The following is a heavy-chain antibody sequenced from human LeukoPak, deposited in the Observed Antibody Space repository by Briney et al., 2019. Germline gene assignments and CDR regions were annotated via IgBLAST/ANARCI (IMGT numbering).Heavy chain of an antibody. V-gene: IGHV3-33*01. D-gene: IGHD3-3*01. Sequence: GGSLRLSCAASGFTFSSYGMHWVRQAPGKGLEWVAVIWYDGSNKYYADSVKGRFTISRDDSKNTLYLQMTSLRVEDTAVYYCARASRTIFDRIALLYGMDVWGRGTTVTVSS. CDR2: IWYDGSNK. CDR1: GFTFSSYG. CDR3: ARASRTIFDRIALLYGMDV. J-gene: IGHJ6*02.